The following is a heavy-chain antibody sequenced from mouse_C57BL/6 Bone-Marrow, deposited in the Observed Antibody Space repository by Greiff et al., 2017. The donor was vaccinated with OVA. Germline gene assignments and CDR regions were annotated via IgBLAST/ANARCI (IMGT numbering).Heavy chain of an antibody. CDR3: ATLDYDAWFAY. J-gene: IGHJ3*01. Sequence: VKLQQSGPGLVQPSQSLSITCTVSGFSLTSYGVHWVRQSPGKGLEWLGVIWSGGSTDYNAAFISRLSISKDNSKSQVFFKMNSLQADDTAIYYCATLDYDAWFAYWGQGTLVTVSA. V-gene: IGHV2-2*01. D-gene: IGHD2-4*01. CDR1: GFSLTSYG. CDR2: IWSGGST.